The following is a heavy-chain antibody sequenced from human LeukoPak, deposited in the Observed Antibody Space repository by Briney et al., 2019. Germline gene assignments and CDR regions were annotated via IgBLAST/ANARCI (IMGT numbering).Heavy chain of an antibody. CDR2: ISGSGGST. Sequence: GGSLRLPCAASGFTFSSYSMSWVRQAPGKGLEWVSAISGSGGSTYYADSVKGRFTISRDNSKNTLSLQMNSLRAEDTAVYYCAAVCLWSSTSCDPTIDYRGQGTLVTVSS. J-gene: IGHJ4*02. CDR1: GFTFSSYS. D-gene: IGHD2-2*01. V-gene: IGHV3-23*01. CDR3: AAVCLWSSTSCDPTIDY.